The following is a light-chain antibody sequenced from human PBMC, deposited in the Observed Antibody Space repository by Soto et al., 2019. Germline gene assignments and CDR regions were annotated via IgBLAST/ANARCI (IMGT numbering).Light chain of an antibody. CDR1: QGISNY. CDR3: QKYNSAAFT. V-gene: IGKV1-27*01. CDR2: AAS. J-gene: IGKJ3*01. Sequence: DIQMTQSPSSLSASVGDRVAITCRASQGISNYLAWYQQKPGKVPKLLIYAASTLQSGVPSRFSGSGSGTEFTLTISSLQPEDVATYYCQKYNSAAFTFGPGTKVDIK.